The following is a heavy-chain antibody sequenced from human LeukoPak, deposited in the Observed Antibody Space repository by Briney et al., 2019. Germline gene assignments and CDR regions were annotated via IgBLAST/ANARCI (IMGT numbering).Heavy chain of an antibody. Sequence: SGTLSLTCAVSGGSITSDNWWIWVRQPPGKGLEWIGEAYHSGITNYNPSLKSRDTMSVDKSKNQFSLSLSSVTAADTAVYHCARGLYSSDAYWGQGILVTVSS. D-gene: IGHD6-19*01. CDR1: GGSITSDNW. J-gene: IGHJ4*02. CDR2: AYHSGIT. V-gene: IGHV4-4*02. CDR3: ARGLYSSDAY.